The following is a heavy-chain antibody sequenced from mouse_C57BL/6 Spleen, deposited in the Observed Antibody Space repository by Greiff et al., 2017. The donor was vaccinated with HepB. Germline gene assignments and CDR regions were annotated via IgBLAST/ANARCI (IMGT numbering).Heavy chain of an antibody. D-gene: IGHD1-1*01. J-gene: IGHJ2*01. CDR3: ARGYYGSTSYYFDY. Sequence: VQLKQSGPELVKPGASVKISCKASGYSFTGYYMNWVKQSPEKSLEWIGEINPSTGGTTYNQKFKAKATLTVDKSSSTAYMQLKSLTSEDSAVYYCARGYYGSTSYYFDYWGQGTTLTVSS. CDR1: GYSFTGYY. CDR2: INPSTGGT. V-gene: IGHV1-42*01.